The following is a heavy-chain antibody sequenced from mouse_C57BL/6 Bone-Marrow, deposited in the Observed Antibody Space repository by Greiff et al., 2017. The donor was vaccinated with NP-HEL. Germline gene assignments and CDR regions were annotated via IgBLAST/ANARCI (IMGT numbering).Heavy chain of an antibody. V-gene: IGHV1-15*01. D-gene: IGHD2-2*01. CDR1: GYTFTDYE. Sequence: VQLQESGAELVRPGASVTLSCKASGYTFTDYEMHWVKQTPVHGLEWIGAIDPETGGTAYNQKFKGKAILTADKSSSTAYMELRSLTSEDSAVYYCTRYGYGYWGQSTTLTVSS. J-gene: IGHJ2*01. CDR3: TRYGYGY. CDR2: IDPETGGT.